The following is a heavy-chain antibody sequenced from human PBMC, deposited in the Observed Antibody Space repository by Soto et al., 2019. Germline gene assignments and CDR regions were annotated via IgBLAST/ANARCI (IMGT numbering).Heavy chain of an antibody. D-gene: IGHD1-7*01. CDR3: ARGLTGTRRNPGY. J-gene: IGHJ4*02. Sequence: PSETLSLTCAVYGGSFSGYYWSWIRQPPGKGLEWIGEIYHSGGTNYNPSLKSRVTISVRSKNQFSLNLNSVTAADTAVYFCARGLTGTRRNPGYWGQGTLGTVSS. CDR2: IYHSGGT. V-gene: IGHV4-34*01. CDR1: GGSFSGYY.